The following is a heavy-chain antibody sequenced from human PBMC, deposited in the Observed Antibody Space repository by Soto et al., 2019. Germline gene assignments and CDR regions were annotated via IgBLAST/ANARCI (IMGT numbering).Heavy chain of an antibody. CDR2: ISYDGSNK. D-gene: IGHD2-2*01. V-gene: IGHV3-30*18. CDR3: AKDRYCSSTSCRRGIDY. Sequence: PGGSLRLSCAASGFTFSSYGMHWVRQAPGKGLEWVAVISYDGSNKYYADSVKGRFTISRDNSKNTLYLQMNSLRAEDTAVYYCAKDRYCSSTSCRRGIDYWGQGTLVTVSS. CDR1: GFTFSSYG. J-gene: IGHJ4*02.